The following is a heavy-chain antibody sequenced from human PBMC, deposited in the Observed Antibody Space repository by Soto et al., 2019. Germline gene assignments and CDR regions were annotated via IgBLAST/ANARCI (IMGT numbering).Heavy chain of an antibody. CDR1: GGSISSSHW. J-gene: IGHJ3*01. D-gene: IGHD3-9*01. CDR2: ISHSGTS. V-gene: IGHV4-4*02. CDR3: SRVVLTITRGAFDA. Sequence: QVQLQESGPGLVKPSGTLSLTCAVSGGSISSSHWWTWVRQSPGKGLDYIGEISHSGTSNSNPSLKTRGTPSVDKSKNHFSLPLTSVTAAGTADYYWSRVVLTITRGAFDAWGQGTRVIVSS.